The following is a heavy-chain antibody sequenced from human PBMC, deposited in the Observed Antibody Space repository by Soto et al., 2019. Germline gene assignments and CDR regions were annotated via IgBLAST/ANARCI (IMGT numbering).Heavy chain of an antibody. CDR3: ARGWVRDIVVVPAAIADY. CDR1: GYTFTSYD. J-gene: IGHJ4*02. V-gene: IGHV1-8*01. CDR2: MNPNSGNT. Sequence: QVQLVQSGAEVKKPGASVKVSCKASGYTFTSYDINWVRQATGQGLEWMGWMNPNSGNTGYAQKFQGRVTMTRNTSISTAYMELSSLRSEDTAVYYCARGWVRDIVVVPAAIADYWGQGTLVTVSS. D-gene: IGHD2-2*01.